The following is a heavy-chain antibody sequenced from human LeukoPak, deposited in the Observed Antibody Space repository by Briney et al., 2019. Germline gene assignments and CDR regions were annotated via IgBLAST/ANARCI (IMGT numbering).Heavy chain of an antibody. CDR2: IKSKTDGGTT. D-gene: IGHD3-10*01. CDR3: TTVPQTYYYGSGSSPVDC. J-gene: IGHJ4*02. V-gene: IGHV3-15*01. CDR1: GFTFSNAW. Sequence: GGSLRLSCAASGFTFSNAWMSWVRQAPGKGLEWVGRIKSKTDGGTTDYAAPVKGRFTISRDDSKNTLYLQMNSLKTEDTAVYYCTTVPQTYYYGSGSSPVDCWGQGTLVTVS.